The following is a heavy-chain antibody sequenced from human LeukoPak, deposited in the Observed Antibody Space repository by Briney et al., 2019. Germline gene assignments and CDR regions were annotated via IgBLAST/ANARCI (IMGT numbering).Heavy chain of an antibody. CDR2: IXSKTNSYAT. CDR1: XFTFXDSX. J-gene: IGHJ4*02. D-gene: IGHD3-3*01. Sequence: XXXAAXXFTFXDSXIHWVRXASGKXLEXXXRIXSKTNSYATAYAASVKGRFTISRDDSKNTAYLQMNSLKTEDTAVYYCTTHPDYHDFWSGIDYWDQGTLVTVSS. V-gene: IGHV3-73*01. CDR3: TTHPDYHDFWSGIDY.